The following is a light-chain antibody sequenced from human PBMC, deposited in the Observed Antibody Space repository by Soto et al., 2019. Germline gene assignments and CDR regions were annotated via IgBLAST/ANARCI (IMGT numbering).Light chain of an antibody. V-gene: IGKV1-39*01. CDR2: AAS. CDR3: QQSYGSPPFT. J-gene: IGKJ3*01. Sequence: DIQMTQSPSALSASVGDRVTITCRASQNIDIYLHWYRQKPGKAPELLIFAASSVPSEVPSRFSGSGSVTDFTLAISSLQPEDVATYYCQQSYGSPPFTFGPGTKVDIK. CDR1: QNIDIY.